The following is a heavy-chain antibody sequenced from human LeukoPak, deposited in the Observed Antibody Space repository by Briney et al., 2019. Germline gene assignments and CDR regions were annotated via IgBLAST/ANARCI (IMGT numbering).Heavy chain of an antibody. CDR2: IIPMFGTA. D-gene: IGHD4-17*01. Sequence: GASVKVSCKASGGSFDTYTINWVRQAPGQGLEWMGEIIPMFGTANYAQKFQGRVTITADESTSTAYVELSSLRSEDTAVYYCARIPRTTSFDYWGQGTLVIVSS. V-gene: IGHV1-69*13. CDR1: GGSFDTYT. CDR3: ARIPRTTSFDY. J-gene: IGHJ4*02.